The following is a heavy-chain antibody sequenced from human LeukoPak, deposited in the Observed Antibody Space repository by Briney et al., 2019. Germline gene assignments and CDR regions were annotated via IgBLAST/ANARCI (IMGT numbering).Heavy chain of an antibody. D-gene: IGHD3-10*01. CDR1: GFSFSNAW. J-gene: IGHJ4*02. Sequence: GGSLRLSCAASGFSFSNAWMSWVRQAPGKGLEWVGRIKSKTDGGTTDYAAPVKGRFTISRDDSKNTLYLQMNSLKTEDTAVYYCTLRGQWFGESFDYWGQGTLVTVSS. V-gene: IGHV3-15*01. CDR2: IKSKTDGGTT. CDR3: TLRGQWFGESFDY.